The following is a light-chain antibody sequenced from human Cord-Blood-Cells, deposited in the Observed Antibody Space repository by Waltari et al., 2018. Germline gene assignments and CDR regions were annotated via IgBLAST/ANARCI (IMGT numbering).Light chain of an antibody. CDR1: SSDVGGYNY. J-gene: IGLJ2*01. CDR2: DVS. CDR3: CSYAGSYTLV. V-gene: IGLV2-11*01. Sequence: QSALTQPRSVSGSPGQSVTISCTGTSSDVGGYNYVSWYQQHPGKAPKLMIYDVSKQPSGVPVRFSGSKSGHTASLTISGLQAEDEADYYCCSYAGSYTLVFGGGTKLTVL.